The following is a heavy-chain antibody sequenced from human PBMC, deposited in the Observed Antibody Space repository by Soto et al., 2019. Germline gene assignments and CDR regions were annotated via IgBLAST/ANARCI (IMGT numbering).Heavy chain of an antibody. CDR2: SYSNGDT. J-gene: IGHJ4*02. V-gene: IGHV3-66*01. Sequence: EVQLVESGGGLVQPGGSLRLSCAASEFTVGNNYMSWVRQAPGKGLEWVSLSYSNGDTRYADSVRCRFTISRDRSKNILYLQMNILRADDTAIYYCMNRPREWGRGTLVTVSS. CDR3: MNRPRE. CDR1: EFTVGNNY. D-gene: IGHD6-6*01.